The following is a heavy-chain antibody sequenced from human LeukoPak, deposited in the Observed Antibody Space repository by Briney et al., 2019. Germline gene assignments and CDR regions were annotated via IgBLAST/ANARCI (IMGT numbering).Heavy chain of an antibody. D-gene: IGHD5-12*01. CDR2: INPGSTTV. CDR3: ARTNGYSGYVSYDY. V-gene: IGHV3-48*01. CDR1: GFAFSSNI. Sequence: PGGSLRLSCAASGFAFSSNIMNWVRQAPGKGLEWVSYINPGSTTVYYADSVKGRFTISRDNAKNTLYLHMSSLTAEDTAVYYCARTNGYSGYVSYDYWGQGVLVTVSS. J-gene: IGHJ4*02.